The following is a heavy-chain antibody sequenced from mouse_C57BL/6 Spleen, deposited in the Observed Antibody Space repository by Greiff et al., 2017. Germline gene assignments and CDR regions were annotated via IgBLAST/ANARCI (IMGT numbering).Heavy chain of an antibody. J-gene: IGHJ2*01. CDR1: GYTFTSYW. D-gene: IGHD4-1*01. Sequence: QVQLQQPGAELVKPGASVKLSCKASGYTFTSYWMHWVKQRPGQGLEWIGMIHPIIGSTNYNEKFKSKDTLTVDKSSSTAYMQLSSLTSEDSAVYYCARSANWDHDWGQGTTLTVAS. CDR2: IHPIIGST. V-gene: IGHV1-64*01. CDR3: ARSANWDHD.